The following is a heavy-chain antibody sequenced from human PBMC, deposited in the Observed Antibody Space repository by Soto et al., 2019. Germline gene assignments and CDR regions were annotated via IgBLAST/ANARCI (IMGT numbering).Heavy chain of an antibody. CDR2: INAGNGNT. CDR3: AIGGDPIAY. D-gene: IGHD2-21*02. CDR1: GYTFTSYA. Sequence: QVQLVQSGAEEKKPGASVKVSCKASGYTFTSYAMHWVRQAPGQRLEGMGWINAGNGNTKYSQKFQGRVTITRDTSASTAYMERSSLRSEDPDVYYFAIGGDPIAYWGQGTLVTVSS. J-gene: IGHJ4*02. V-gene: IGHV1-3*05.